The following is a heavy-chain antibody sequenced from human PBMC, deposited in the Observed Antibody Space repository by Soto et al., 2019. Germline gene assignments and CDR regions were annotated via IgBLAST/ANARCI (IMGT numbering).Heavy chain of an antibody. CDR3: AHRRVHSSPSPQGHFDY. CDR2: IYWDDDK. J-gene: IGHJ4*02. D-gene: IGHD6-6*01. CDR1: GFSLSTSGVG. Sequence: QITLKESGPTLVKPTQTLTLTCTFSGFSLSTSGVGVGWIRQPPGKALEWLALIYWDDDKRYSPSLKSRLTLTKDTSKNQVVLTMTNMDPVDTATYYCAHRRVHSSPSPQGHFDYWGQGPLVTVSS. V-gene: IGHV2-5*02.